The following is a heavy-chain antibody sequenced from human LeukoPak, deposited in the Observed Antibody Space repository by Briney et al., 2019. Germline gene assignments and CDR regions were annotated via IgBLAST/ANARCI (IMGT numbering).Heavy chain of an antibody. CDR3: ARCTFGEVGYYFDY. J-gene: IGHJ4*02. D-gene: IGHD3-16*01. CDR2: IYSSGST. CDR1: GGSISSTSHS. V-gene: IGHV4-39*01. Sequence: SETLSLTCTVSGGSISSTSHSWGWLRQPPGKGLEWIGTIYSSGSTYYNPSLKSRVTISVDTSNNQFSLRLSSVTAADTAVYYCARCTFGEVGYYFDYWGQGTLVTVSS.